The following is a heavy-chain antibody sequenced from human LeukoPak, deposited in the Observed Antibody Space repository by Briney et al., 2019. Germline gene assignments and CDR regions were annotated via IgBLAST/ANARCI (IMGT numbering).Heavy chain of an antibody. CDR1: GGSFSGYY. D-gene: IGHD3-10*01. CDR3: AKSSGSYYNVDFDY. Sequence: SETLSLTCAVYGGSFSGYYWSWIRQPPGKGLEWIGEVNHSGSTNYNPSLKSRVTISVDTSKNQFSLKLSSVTAADTAVYYCAKSSGSYYNVDFDYWGQGTLVTVSS. J-gene: IGHJ4*02. V-gene: IGHV4-34*01. CDR2: VNHSGST.